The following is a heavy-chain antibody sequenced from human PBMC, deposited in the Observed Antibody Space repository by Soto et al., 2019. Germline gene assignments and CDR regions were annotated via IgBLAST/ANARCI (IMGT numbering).Heavy chain of an antibody. CDR1: GGSISSSSYY. J-gene: IGHJ5*02. CDR3: ATQEVGGSYVYTFDP. CDR2: IYYSGST. D-gene: IGHD1-26*01. Sequence: SETLCLTCTVSGGSISSSSYYWGWIRQPPGKGLEWIGSIYYSGSTYYNPSLKSRVTISVDTSKNHFSLKLSSVTAADTAVYYCATQEVGGSYVYTFDPWGQGTLVTGSS. V-gene: IGHV4-39*02.